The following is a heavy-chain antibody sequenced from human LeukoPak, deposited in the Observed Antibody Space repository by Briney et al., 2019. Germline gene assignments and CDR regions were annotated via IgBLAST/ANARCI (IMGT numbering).Heavy chain of an antibody. CDR2: IFSDGSDT. Sequence: GGSLRLSCVASGFTFGSYSVHWVRQAPGKGLVWVSRIFSDGSDTNYADSVKGRFTISRDNAKNTLYLEMDSLRAEDTAVYYCARGRSGYSYDYWGQGTLVTVSS. V-gene: IGHV3-74*01. CDR3: ARGRSGYSYDY. CDR1: GFTFGSYS. D-gene: IGHD3-22*01. J-gene: IGHJ4*02.